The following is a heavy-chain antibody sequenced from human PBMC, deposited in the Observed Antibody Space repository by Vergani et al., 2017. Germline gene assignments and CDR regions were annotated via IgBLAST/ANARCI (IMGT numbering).Heavy chain of an antibody. J-gene: IGHJ4*02. Sequence: EVQLVASGGGVVRPGGSLRLSCAASGFTFDDYGMSWVRQPPGKGLEWVSGINWNGGSTGYADSVKGRFTISRDNAKNSLYLQMNRLRAEDTALYYCARPKYYDSSGYYEFDYWGQGTLVTVSS. D-gene: IGHD3-22*01. CDR3: ARPKYYDSSGYYEFDY. CDR2: INWNGGST. CDR1: GFTFDDYG. V-gene: IGHV3-20*04.